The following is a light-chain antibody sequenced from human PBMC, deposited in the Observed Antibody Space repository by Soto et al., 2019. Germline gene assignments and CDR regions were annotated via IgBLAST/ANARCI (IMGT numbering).Light chain of an antibody. Sequence: DIQMTQSPSTLSASVGDRVTITCRASQSISSWLAWYQQKPGKAPKLLIYAASSLESGVPSRFSGSGSWTEFSLTISSLQPDDCATYDCQQYNSYLTFGGGNKVEIK. CDR3: QQYNSYLT. CDR1: QSISSW. J-gene: IGKJ4*01. V-gene: IGKV1-5*01. CDR2: AAS.